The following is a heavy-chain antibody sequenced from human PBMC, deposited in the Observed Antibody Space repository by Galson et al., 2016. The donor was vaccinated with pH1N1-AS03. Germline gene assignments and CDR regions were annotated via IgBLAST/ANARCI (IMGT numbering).Heavy chain of an antibody. J-gene: IGHJ4*02. D-gene: IGHD3-3*01. CDR3: ARVGKYFDFWSGYSDFDY. V-gene: IGHV1-69*02. CDR1: GGTFSSYT. Sequence: SVKVSCKASGGTFSSYTINWVRQAPGQGLEWMGRIIRLIGMTNYAQKFQGRVMITADNSATTAYMELSSLRSEDTAVYYCARVGKYFDFWSGYSDFDYWGQGTLVTVSS. CDR2: IIRLIGMT.